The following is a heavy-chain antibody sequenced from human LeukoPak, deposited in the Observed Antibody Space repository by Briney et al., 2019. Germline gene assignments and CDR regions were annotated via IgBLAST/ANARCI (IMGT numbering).Heavy chain of an antibody. Sequence: ASVKVSCKASGYTFSGYYMHWVRQAPGQGLEWVAWIYPNSGGTKYAQKFQGRVTVTRDTSISTAYMQLSRLKSDDTAVYYCATGRGYSYGLDSWGQGTLVTVSS. CDR3: ATGRGYSYGLDS. CDR1: GYTFSGYY. CDR2: IYPNSGGT. V-gene: IGHV1-2*02. D-gene: IGHD5-18*01. J-gene: IGHJ4*02.